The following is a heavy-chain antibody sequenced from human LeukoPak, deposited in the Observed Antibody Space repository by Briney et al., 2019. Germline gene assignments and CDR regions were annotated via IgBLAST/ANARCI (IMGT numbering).Heavy chain of an antibody. CDR2: INLDGSDA. V-gene: IGHV3-74*03. Sequence: GGSLRLSCAASGFTFTSYWMHWVRQAPGKGLVGVSRINLDGSDATYADSVKGRFTTSRDNSKNTLYLQMNSLRAEDTAVYYCARGSGYSGYGFDYWGQGTLVTVSS. CDR1: GFTFTSYW. D-gene: IGHD5-12*01. J-gene: IGHJ4*02. CDR3: ARGSGYSGYGFDY.